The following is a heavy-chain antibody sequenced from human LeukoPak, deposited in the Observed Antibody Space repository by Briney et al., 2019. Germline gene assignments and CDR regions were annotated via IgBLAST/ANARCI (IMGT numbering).Heavy chain of an antibody. CDR3: ARAVWGSYECYFDY. CDR2: IYYSGST. Sequence: PSETLSLTCTVSGGSISISSYYWGWIRQPPGKGLEWIGSIYYSGSTYYNPSPKSRVTISVDTSKNQFSLKLSSVTAADTAVYYCARAVWGSYECYFDYWGQGTLVTVSS. CDR1: GGSISISSYY. J-gene: IGHJ4*02. D-gene: IGHD3-16*01. V-gene: IGHV4-39*01.